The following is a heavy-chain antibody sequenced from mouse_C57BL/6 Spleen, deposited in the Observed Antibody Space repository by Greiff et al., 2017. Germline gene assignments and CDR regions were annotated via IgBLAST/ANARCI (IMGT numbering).Heavy chain of an antibody. D-gene: IGHD1-1*01. Sequence: EVHLVESGGGLVKPGGSLKLSCAASGFTFSDYGMHWVRQAPEKGLEWVAYISSGSSTIYYADTVKGRFTISRDNAKNTLFLQMTSLRSEDTAMYYCAGFITTAYFDVWGTGTTVTVSS. J-gene: IGHJ1*03. V-gene: IGHV5-17*01. CDR3: AGFITTAYFDV. CDR2: ISSGSSTI. CDR1: GFTFSDYG.